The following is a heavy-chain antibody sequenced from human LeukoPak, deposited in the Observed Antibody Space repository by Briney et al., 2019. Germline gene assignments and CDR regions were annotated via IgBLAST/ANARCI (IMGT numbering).Heavy chain of an antibody. V-gene: IGHV1-69*05. Sequence: ASVKVSCKASGGTFSSYAISWVRQAPGQGLEWMGRIIPIFGTANYAQKFQGRVTITTDESTSTAYMELSSLRSEDTAVYYCAKEHVDTAMVTLLDYWGQGTLVTVSS. CDR3: AKEHVDTAMVTLLDY. CDR2: IIPIFGTA. J-gene: IGHJ4*02. D-gene: IGHD5-18*01. CDR1: GGTFSSYA.